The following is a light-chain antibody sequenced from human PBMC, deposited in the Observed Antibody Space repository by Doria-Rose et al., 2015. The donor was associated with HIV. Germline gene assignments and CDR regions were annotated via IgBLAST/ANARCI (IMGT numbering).Light chain of an antibody. CDR2: TAT. CDR3: QQTYSFPYS. Sequence: LSASVGDRVTITCRASQGITSNLNWYQQKAGKAPKLLIFTATTLQSGVPSRFSGGGSGTDFTLTISSLQPEDFATYYCQQTYSFPYSFGQGTKLDIE. CDR1: QGITSN. V-gene: IGKV1-39*01. J-gene: IGKJ2*01.